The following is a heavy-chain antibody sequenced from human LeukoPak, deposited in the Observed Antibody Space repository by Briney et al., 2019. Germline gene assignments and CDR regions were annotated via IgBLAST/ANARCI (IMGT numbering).Heavy chain of an antibody. CDR1: GFTFDDYG. CDR2: INWNGGST. Sequence: RPGGSLRLSCAASGFTFDDYGMSWVRQAPGKGLEWVSGINWNGGSTGYAGSVKGRFTISRDNAKNSLYLQMNSLRAEDTAVYYCARARLWELLELFSGAFDIWGQGTMVTVSS. V-gene: IGHV3-20*04. CDR3: ARARLWELLELFSGAFDI. D-gene: IGHD1-26*01. J-gene: IGHJ3*02.